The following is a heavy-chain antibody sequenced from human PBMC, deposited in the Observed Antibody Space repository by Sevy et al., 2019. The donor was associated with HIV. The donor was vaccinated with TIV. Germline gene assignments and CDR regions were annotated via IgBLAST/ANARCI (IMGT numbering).Heavy chain of an antibody. V-gene: IGHV3-21*01. CDR1: GFTFSSYS. Sequence: GGSLRLSCAASGFTFSSYSMNWVRQAPGKGLEWVSSISSSISYIYYADSVKGRFTISRDNAKNSLYLQMNSLRAEDTAVYYCARAYTSFSSGWYKDYYGMDVWGQGTTVTVSS. CDR3: ARAYTSFSSGWYKDYYGMDV. CDR2: ISSSISYI. J-gene: IGHJ6*02. D-gene: IGHD6-19*01.